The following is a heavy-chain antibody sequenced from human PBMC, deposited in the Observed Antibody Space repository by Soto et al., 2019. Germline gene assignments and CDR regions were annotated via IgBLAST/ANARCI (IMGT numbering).Heavy chain of an antibody. CDR3: ARFVGMIRDYGVDV. V-gene: IGHV3-21*01. D-gene: IGHD3-10*01. J-gene: IGHJ6*02. CDR1: GFTFSSYS. Sequence: EVQLVESGGGLVKPGGSLRLSCAASGFTFSSYSMTWVRQAPGKGLEWVSSISTNSQYIYYADSVQGRFTVSRDHTKNSMYLQMNSLRADDTAVYFCARFVGMIRDYGVDVWGQGTTVTVSS. CDR2: ISTNSQYI.